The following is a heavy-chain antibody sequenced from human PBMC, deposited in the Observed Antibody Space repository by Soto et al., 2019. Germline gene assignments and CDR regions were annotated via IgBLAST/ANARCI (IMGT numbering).Heavy chain of an antibody. CDR2: IIPYNGIT. V-gene: IGHV1-18*01. Sequence: QVQLVQSGAEVKKPGASVKVSCKASGYTFTSYGISWVRQAPGQGLEWMGWIIPYNGITNYAQKLQGRVTMTTDTATTTAYMELGSLRSGDEAVYYCARDPPPMDVWGQGTTGTVSS. CDR1: GYTFTSYG. J-gene: IGHJ6*02. CDR3: ARDPPPMDV.